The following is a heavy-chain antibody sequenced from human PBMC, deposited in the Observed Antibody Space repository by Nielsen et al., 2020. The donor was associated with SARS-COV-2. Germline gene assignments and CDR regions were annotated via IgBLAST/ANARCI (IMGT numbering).Heavy chain of an antibody. CDR3: AKDVVTYFDY. J-gene: IGHJ4*02. D-gene: IGHD2-21*02. Sequence: GGSLRLSCVVSGFSLRNYAMSWVRQTPGKGLEWVSATSGRDDATYYAGSVKGRFTISRDNFKNTLYLQMNSLRAEDTAVYYCAKDVVTYFDYWGQGTLVTVSS. CDR2: TSGRDDAT. V-gene: IGHV3-23*01. CDR1: GFSLRNYA.